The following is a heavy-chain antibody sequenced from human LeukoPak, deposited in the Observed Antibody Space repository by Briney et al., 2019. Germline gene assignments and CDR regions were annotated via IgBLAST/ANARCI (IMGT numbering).Heavy chain of an antibody. CDR3: ARTGSGRDYYGMDV. CDR2: IFNSGTT. Sequence: SETLSLTCTVSGGSISGYYWTWIRQPPGKRLEWIGYIFNSGTTNYNPSLKSRVTISGDTSKNQFSLKLSSVTAADTAVYYCARTGSGRDYYGMDVWGQGTSVTVSS. CDR1: GGSISGYY. J-gene: IGHJ6*02. V-gene: IGHV4-59*12. D-gene: IGHD5-12*01.